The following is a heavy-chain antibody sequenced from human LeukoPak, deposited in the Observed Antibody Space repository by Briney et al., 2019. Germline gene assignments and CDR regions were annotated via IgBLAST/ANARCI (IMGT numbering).Heavy chain of an antibody. CDR3: ARGCSSTSCYIGSIDY. V-gene: IGHV4-39*01. Sequence: PSETLSLTCTVSGGSISSSSYYWGWIRQPPGKGLEWIGSIYYSGSTYYNPSLKSRVTISVDTSKNQFSLKLSSVTAAYTAVYYCARGCSSTSCYIGSIDYWGQGTLVTVSS. CDR2: IYYSGST. J-gene: IGHJ4*02. D-gene: IGHD2-2*02. CDR1: GGSISSSSYY.